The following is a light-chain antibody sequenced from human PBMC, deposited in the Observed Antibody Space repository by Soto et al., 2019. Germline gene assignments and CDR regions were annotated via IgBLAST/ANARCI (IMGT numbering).Light chain of an antibody. CDR3: QSYDSSLSGVV. CDR2: CNN. CDR1: SSNIGACYD. V-gene: IGLV1-40*01. Sequence: QSVLTQPPSVSGAPGQRVTISCTGSSSNIGACYDVHWYQQLPGTAPKVLIYCNNNRQSGVPDRFSGSKSGTSASLAITGLQAEDEADYYCQSYDSSLSGVVFGGGTKLTVL. J-gene: IGLJ2*01.